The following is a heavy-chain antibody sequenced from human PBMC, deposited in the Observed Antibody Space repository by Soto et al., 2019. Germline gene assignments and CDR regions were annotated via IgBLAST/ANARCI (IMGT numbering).Heavy chain of an antibody. CDR1: GGSISNYY. J-gene: IGHJ4*02. CDR2: MYYSGST. D-gene: IGHD1-26*01. Sequence: QVQLQESGPGLVKPSETLSLTCTVSGGSISNYYWSWIRQPPGKGLEWIGYMYYSGSTNYNPSLKSRVTISLDTSKHQFPLKLSSVTAADTAVYYCARAGATTLSDYWGQGTLVTVSS. CDR3: ARAGATTLSDY. V-gene: IGHV4-59*01.